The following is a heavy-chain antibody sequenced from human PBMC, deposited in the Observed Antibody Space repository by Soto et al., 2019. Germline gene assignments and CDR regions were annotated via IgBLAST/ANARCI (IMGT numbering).Heavy chain of an antibody. CDR1: GGSISSYY. CDR3: ARASGTNGWYYPFDY. CDR2: IYYSGST. V-gene: IGHV4-59*01. J-gene: IGHJ4*02. Sequence: SETLSLTCTVSGGSISSYYWSWIRQPPGKGLEWIGYIYYSGSTNYNPSLKSRVTISVDTSKNKFSLKLSSVTAADTAVYYSARASGTNGWYYPFDYWGQGTLVTVSS. D-gene: IGHD6-19*01.